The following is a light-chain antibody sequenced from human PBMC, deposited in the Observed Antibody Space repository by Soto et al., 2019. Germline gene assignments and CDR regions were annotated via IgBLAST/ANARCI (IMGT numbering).Light chain of an antibody. CDR3: QQYSDWRPQ. J-gene: IGKJ1*01. V-gene: IGKV3-15*01. CDR2: GAS. Sequence: EIVMTQSPATLSVSPGERATLFCRASHSVSSSLAWYQQKPGQAPRLLIHGASTRATGIPARFSGSGSGTEFTLTISSLQSEDFAVYYCQQYSDWRPQFGQGKKVEIK. CDR1: HSVSSS.